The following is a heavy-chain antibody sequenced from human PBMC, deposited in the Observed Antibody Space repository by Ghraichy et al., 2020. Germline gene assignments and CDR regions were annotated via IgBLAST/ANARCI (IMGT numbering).Heavy chain of an antibody. J-gene: IGHJ4*02. D-gene: IGHD5-12*01. Sequence: GESLNISCKGSGYRFSKYWIAWLRQMPGKGLEWMGIIYPGDSDTRYSPSFQGQVSMSADESISTAYLQWSRLKASDTAMYYCAKLARGYSGYDSPYYLDYWGQGTLVTASS. CDR3: AKLARGYSGYDSPYYLDY. CDR2: IYPGDSDT. CDR1: GYRFSKYW. V-gene: IGHV5-51*01.